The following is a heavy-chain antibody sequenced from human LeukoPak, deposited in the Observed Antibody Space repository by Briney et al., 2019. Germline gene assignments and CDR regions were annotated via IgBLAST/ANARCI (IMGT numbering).Heavy chain of an antibody. V-gene: IGHV3-30*18. J-gene: IGHJ4*02. CDR2: ISYDGTKK. CDR1: GLTFSSFG. Sequence: GRSLRLSCTAAGLTFSSFGMHWVRQAPGKGPDWVAVISYDGTKKFYADSVKGRFTISRDNSKNTLYLQMNSLRAEDTAVYYCVKDGAETYYFDSSGYYGLDHWGQGTLVTVSS. CDR3: VKDGAETYYFDSSGYYGLDH. D-gene: IGHD3-22*01.